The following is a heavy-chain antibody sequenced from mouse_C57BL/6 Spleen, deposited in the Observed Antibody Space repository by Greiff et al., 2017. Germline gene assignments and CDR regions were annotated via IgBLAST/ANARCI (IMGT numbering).Heavy chain of an antibody. CDR3: AREGHYYGSSYGFAY. Sequence: QVQLKQPGAELVRPGTSVKLSCKASGYTFTSYWMHWVKQRPGQGLEWIGVIDPSDSYTNYNQKFKGKATLTVDTSSSTAYMQLSSLTSEDSAVYYCAREGHYYGSSYGFAYWGQGTLVTVSA. V-gene: IGHV1-59*01. D-gene: IGHD1-1*01. CDR1: GYTFTSYW. CDR2: IDPSDSYT. J-gene: IGHJ3*01.